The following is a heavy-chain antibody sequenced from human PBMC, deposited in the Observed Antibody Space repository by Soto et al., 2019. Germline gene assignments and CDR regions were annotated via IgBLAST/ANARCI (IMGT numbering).Heavy chain of an antibody. CDR3: TIQGVPTIQGFNY. D-gene: IGHD5-12*01. Sequence: DVQLVESGGGLVQPGRSLRLSCGGSGFNFDDYAVSWVRQAPGKGLEWVGFIKSRDYGGTADYAASVEGRVTISRDDSKSIAYLLMNSLKTEDTAVYYSTIQGVPTIQGFNYWGQGTLVTVSS. J-gene: IGHJ4*02. CDR1: GFNFDDYA. V-gene: IGHV3-49*04. CDR2: IKSRDYGGTA.